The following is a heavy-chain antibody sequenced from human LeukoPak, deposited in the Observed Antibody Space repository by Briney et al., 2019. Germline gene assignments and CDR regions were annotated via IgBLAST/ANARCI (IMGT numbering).Heavy chain of an antibody. J-gene: IGHJ4*02. CDR2: ISYDGSNK. Sequence: GGSLRLSCAASGFTFSSYAMSWVRQAPGKGLEWVAVISYDGSNKYYADSVKGRFTISRDNSKNTLYLQMNSLRAEDTAAYYCAKASYYDSSGYSYYFDYWGQGTLVTVSS. CDR1: GFTFSSYA. CDR3: AKASYYDSSGYSYYFDY. V-gene: IGHV3-30*18. D-gene: IGHD3-22*01.